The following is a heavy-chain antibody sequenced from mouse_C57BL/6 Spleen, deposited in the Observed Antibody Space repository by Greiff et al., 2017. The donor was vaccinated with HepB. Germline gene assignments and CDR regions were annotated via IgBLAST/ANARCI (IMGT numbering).Heavy chain of an antibody. V-gene: IGHV5-12*01. CDR3: ARHLSYYAMDY. D-gene: IGHD2-3*01. Sequence: EVMLVESGGGLVQPGGSLKLSCAASGFTFSDYYMYWVRQTPEKRLEWVAYISNGGGSTYYPDTVKGRFTISRDNAKNTLYLQMSRLKSEDTAMYYCARHLSYYAMDYWGQGTSVTVSS. CDR1: GFTFSDYY. J-gene: IGHJ4*01. CDR2: ISNGGGST.